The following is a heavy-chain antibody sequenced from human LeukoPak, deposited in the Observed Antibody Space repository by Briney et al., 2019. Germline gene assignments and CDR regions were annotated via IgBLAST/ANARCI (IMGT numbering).Heavy chain of an antibody. CDR1: GGSINSFY. Sequence: SETLSLTCTVSGGSINSFYWSWIRQPPGKGLEWIGYIYYSGSTNYNPSLKSRVTISVDTSKNQFSLKLSSVTAADTAVYYCARSKDIRMGSKRGIEMDYRGQGTLVTVSS. J-gene: IGHJ4*02. CDR3: ARSKDIRMGSKRGIEMDY. D-gene: IGHD5-24*01. CDR2: IYYSGST. V-gene: IGHV4-59*01.